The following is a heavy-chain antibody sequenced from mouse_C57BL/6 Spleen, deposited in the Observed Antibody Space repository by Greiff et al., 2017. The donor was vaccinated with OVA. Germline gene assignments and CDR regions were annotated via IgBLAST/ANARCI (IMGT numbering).Heavy chain of an antibody. CDR2: ISYDGSN. J-gene: IGHJ3*01. CDR3: ARDLGQLRLSFAY. D-gene: IGHD3-2*02. V-gene: IGHV3-6*01. Sequence: DVQLQESGPGLVKPSQSLSLTCSVTGYSITSGYYWNWIRQFPGNKLEWMGYISYDGSNNYNPSLKNRISITRDTSKNQFFLKLNSVTTEDTATYYCARDLGQLRLSFAYWGQGTLVTVSA. CDR1: GYSITSGYY.